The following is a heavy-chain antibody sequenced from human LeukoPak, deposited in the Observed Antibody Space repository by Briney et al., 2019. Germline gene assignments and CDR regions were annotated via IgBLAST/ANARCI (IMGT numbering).Heavy chain of an antibody. Sequence: AGGSLRLSCAASGFTFSSYAMSWVRQAPGKGLEWVSAISGSGGSTYYADSVKGRFTISRDNSKNTLYLQMNSLRAEDTAVYYCAKDQRRHYYDSIGYFNWFDPWGQGTLVTVSS. CDR3: AKDQRRHYYDSIGYFNWFDP. CDR1: GFTFSSYA. D-gene: IGHD3-22*01. CDR2: ISGSGGST. V-gene: IGHV3-23*01. J-gene: IGHJ5*02.